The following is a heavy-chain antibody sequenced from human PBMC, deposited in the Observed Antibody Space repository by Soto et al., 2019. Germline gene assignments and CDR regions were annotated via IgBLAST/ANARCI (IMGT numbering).Heavy chain of an antibody. CDR1: GFIFGDYA. D-gene: IGHD5-12*01. CDR3: TRVAYSTYYSYYGMDV. V-gene: IGHV3-49*03. J-gene: IGHJ6*02. CDR2: IRSKTYGGTT. Sequence: GGSLRLSCTAYGFIFGDYAMTWFRQAPGKGPEWVGFIRSKTYGGTTEYAASVKGRFTISRDDSKSVAYLQINSLKTEDTAVYYCTRVAYSTYYSYYGMDVWGQGTTVTVSS.